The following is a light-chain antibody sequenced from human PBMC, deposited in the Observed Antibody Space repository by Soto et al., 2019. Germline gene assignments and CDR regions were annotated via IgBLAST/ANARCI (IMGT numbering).Light chain of an antibody. V-gene: IGKV3-20*01. J-gene: IGKJ1*01. CDR2: TTS. CDR3: QQYGSSPWT. CDR1: QSLSGY. Sequence: DIALTQSPGTLSLSPGERASLSCRASQSLSGYLAWYQQRPGQAPRLLIYTTSNRATDIPDRFSGSGSGTDFTLTISRLEPEDFAVYYCQQYGSSPWTFGQGTKVEIK.